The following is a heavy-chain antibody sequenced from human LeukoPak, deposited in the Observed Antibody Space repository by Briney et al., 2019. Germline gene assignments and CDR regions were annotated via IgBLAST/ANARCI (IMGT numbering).Heavy chain of an antibody. D-gene: IGHD3-22*01. Sequence: GASVNVSCKASGYTFTGYYMHWVRQAPGQGLEWMGWINPNTGGTNYAQKFQGRVTMTRDTSISTAYMDLSRLRSDDTAVYYCAREGTYYYDSSGYPTHREPFDYWGQGTLATVSS. CDR2: INPNTGGT. V-gene: IGHV1-2*02. J-gene: IGHJ4*02. CDR1: GYTFTGYY. CDR3: AREGTYYYDSSGYPTHREPFDY.